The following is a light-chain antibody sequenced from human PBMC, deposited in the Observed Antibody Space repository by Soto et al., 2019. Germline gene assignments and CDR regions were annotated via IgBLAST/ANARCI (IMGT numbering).Light chain of an antibody. CDR1: QSVSNNY. CDR3: QHYVTSSLT. CDR2: GAS. Sequence: EILLTQTPGTLSLSPGERATLSCRASQSVSNNYLAWYQQKPGQAPRLLIYGASSRATSIPDRFSGSGSGTDFTLTISRLEPEDFAVYFCQHYVTSSLTFGGGTKVDI. J-gene: IGKJ4*01. V-gene: IGKV3-20*01.